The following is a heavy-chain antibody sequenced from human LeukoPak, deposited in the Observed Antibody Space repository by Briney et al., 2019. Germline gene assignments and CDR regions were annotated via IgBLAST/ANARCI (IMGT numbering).Heavy chain of an antibody. CDR2: IIPILGIA. V-gene: IGHV1-69*04. CDR1: GGTFSSYA. D-gene: IGHD3-10*01. CDR3: ARSMVRGVNDYFDY. Sequence: GSSVKVSCKASGGTFSSYAISWVRQAPGQGVEWMGRIIPILGIANYAQKFQGRVTITEDKSTSTAYMELSSLRSEDTAVYYCARSMVRGVNDYFDYWGQGTLVTVSS. J-gene: IGHJ4*02.